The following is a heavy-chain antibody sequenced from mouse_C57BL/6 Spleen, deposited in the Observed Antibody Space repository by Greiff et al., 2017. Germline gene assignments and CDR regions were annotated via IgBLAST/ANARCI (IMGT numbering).Heavy chain of an antibody. CDR2: INYDGSST. Sequence: EVQLVESEGGLVQPGSSMKLSCTASGFTFSDYYMAWVRQVPEKGLEWVANINYDGSSTYYLDSLKSRFIISRDNAKNILYLQMSSLKSEDTATYYCARRTRNAMDYWGQGTSVTVSS. CDR3: ARRTRNAMDY. V-gene: IGHV5-16*02. CDR1: GFTFSDYY. J-gene: IGHJ4*01.